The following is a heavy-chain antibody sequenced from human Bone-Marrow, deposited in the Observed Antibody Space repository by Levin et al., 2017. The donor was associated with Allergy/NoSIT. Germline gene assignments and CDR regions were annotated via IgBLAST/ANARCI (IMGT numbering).Heavy chain of an antibody. CDR2: ISYNGNT. D-gene: IGHD4-17*01. CDR3: ARRIDYGEYYFYFGLDV. J-gene: IGHJ6*02. Sequence: PSETLSLTCTVSGDSISSGYWNWIRQPPGKGLEWIGYISYNGNTNYSPSLASRVTISLDTSQNQFSLKLSSVTAADTAVYYCARRIDYGEYYFYFGLDVWGQGTTVTVSS. CDR1: GDSISSGY. V-gene: IGHV4-59*01.